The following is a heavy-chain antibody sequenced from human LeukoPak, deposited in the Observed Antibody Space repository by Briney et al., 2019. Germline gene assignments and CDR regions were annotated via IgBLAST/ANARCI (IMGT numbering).Heavy chain of an antibody. D-gene: IGHD3-3*01. CDR3: ARSYTIFDPFDY. CDR1: GFTFNTYA. V-gene: IGHV3-33*01. J-gene: IGHJ4*02. Sequence: PGRSLRLSCAASGFTFNTYAMHWVRQAPGKGLEWVAVIWYDGTNKYYVDSVKGRFTISRDNSRNTLSLQMDSLRADDTALYYCARSYTIFDPFDYWGQGTLVTVSS. CDR2: IWYDGTNK.